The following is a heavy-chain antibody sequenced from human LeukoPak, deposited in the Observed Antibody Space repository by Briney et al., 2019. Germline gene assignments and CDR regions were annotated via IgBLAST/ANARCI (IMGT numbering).Heavy chain of an antibody. CDR3: ARIYYDSSGYSPYDY. V-gene: IGHV1-18*01. CDR2: ISAYNGNT. CDR1: GGTFSSYA. D-gene: IGHD3-22*01. J-gene: IGHJ4*02. Sequence: ASVKVSCKASGGTFSSYAISWVRQAPGQGLEWMGWISAYNGNTNYAQKVQGRVTMTTDISTSTAYMELRSLRSDDTAVYYCARIYYDSSGYSPYDYWGQGTLVTVSS.